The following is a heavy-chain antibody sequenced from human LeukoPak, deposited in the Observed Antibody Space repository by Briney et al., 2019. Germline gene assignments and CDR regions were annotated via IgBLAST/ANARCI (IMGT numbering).Heavy chain of an antibody. D-gene: IGHD6-13*01. CDR2: IYHSGST. CDR1: GYSISSGYY. J-gene: IGHJ4*02. Sequence: PSETLSLTCTVSGYSISSGYYWGWIRQPPGKGLEWIGSIYHSGSTYYNPSLKSRVTISVDTSKNQFSLKLSSVTAADTAVYYCASIAAAGRYDYWGQGTLVTVSS. V-gene: IGHV4-38-2*02. CDR3: ASIAAAGRYDY.